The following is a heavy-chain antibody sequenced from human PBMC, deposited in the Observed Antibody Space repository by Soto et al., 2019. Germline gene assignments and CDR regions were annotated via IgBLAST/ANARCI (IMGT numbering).Heavy chain of an antibody. V-gene: IGHV3-7*01. Sequence: VQLVQSGGDLVQPGGSLRLSCVASGFTFSTYWMTWVRQAPGMGLEWVAGIKEDGSEEVYVDSVKGRFSISRDNAKTPLYLQLNSLRAEDTAVYYCATAISSPFSNFDYWGQGSLVTVSS. CDR2: IKEDGSEE. J-gene: IGHJ4*02. D-gene: IGHD2-2*01. CDR3: ATAISSPFSNFDY. CDR1: GFTFSTYW.